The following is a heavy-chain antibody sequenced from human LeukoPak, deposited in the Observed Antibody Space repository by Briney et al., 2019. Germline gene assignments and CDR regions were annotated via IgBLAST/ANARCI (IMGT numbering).Heavy chain of an antibody. J-gene: IGHJ5*02. CDR2: IYYSGST. CDR1: GGSISSYY. V-gene: IGHV4-59*08. CDR3: ARRDPGNWFDP. Sequence: PSETLSLTCTVSGGSISSYYWSWIRQPPGKGLEWIGYIYYSGSTNYNPSLKSRVTISVDTSKNRFSLKLSSVTAADTAVYYCARRDPGNWFDPWGQGTLVTVSS. D-gene: IGHD2-21*01.